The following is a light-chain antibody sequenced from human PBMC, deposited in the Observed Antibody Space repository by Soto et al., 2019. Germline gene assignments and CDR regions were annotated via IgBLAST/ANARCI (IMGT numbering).Light chain of an antibody. Sequence: SALTQPASVSGSPGQSITISCIGTSSDVGGYNFVSWYQQHPGEAPKLIIFDVSHRPSGISTRFSGSKSGNTASLTISGLQAEDEADYYCCSYAGSSTHYVFGTGTKVTVL. J-gene: IGLJ1*01. CDR1: SSDVGGYNF. CDR2: DVS. V-gene: IGLV2-14*03. CDR3: CSYAGSSTHYV.